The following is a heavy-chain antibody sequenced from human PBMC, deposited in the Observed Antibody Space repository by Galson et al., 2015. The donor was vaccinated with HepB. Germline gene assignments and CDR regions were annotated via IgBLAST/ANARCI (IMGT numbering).Heavy chain of an antibody. CDR1: GFTFTSSA. V-gene: IGHV1-58*02. CDR2: IVVGSGNT. CDR3: AADGDYGLGPLDY. Sequence: SVKVSCKASGFTFTSSAMQWVRQARGQRLEWIGWIVVGSGNTNYAQKFQERVTITRDMSTSTAYMELSSLRSEDTAVYYCAADGDYGLGPLDYWGQGTLVTVSS. D-gene: IGHD4-17*01. J-gene: IGHJ4*02.